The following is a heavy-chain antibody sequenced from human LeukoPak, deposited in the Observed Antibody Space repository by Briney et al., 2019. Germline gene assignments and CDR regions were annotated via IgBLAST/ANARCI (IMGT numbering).Heavy chain of an antibody. CDR3: ARVGIFCSSSNCYATHFDY. Sequence: SETLSLTCSVSGYSTSSGFYWGWIRQPPGMGLEWLGSIYHSGNMFYNPSLNSRVTISVDTPKNQFSLRLSSVTAADTAVYYCARVGIFCSSSNCYATHFDYWGQGSLVTVSS. CDR1: GYSTSSGFY. J-gene: IGHJ4*02. CDR2: IYHSGNM. V-gene: IGHV4-38-2*02. D-gene: IGHD2-2*01.